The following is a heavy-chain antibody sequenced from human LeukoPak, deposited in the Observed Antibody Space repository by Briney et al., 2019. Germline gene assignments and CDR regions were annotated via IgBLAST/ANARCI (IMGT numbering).Heavy chain of an antibody. D-gene: IGHD3-3*01. CDR1: GGSISSSSYS. Sequence: SETLSLTCTVSGGSISSSSYSWGWIRQPPGKGLGWIGSIYYSGTTYYNPSLKSRVTISVDTSKIQFSLKLSSVAATDTAVYFCARLRFDFWSGYTHPYFDYWGQGTLVTVSS. V-gene: IGHV4-39*01. CDR2: IYYSGTT. CDR3: ARLRFDFWSGYTHPYFDY. J-gene: IGHJ4*02.